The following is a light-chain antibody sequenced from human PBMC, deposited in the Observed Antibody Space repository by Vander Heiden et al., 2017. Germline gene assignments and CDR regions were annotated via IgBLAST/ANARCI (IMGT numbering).Light chain of an antibody. J-gene: IGKJ1*01. CDR2: DAS. CDR1: QSISSW. Sequence: GDRVTITCRASQSISSWLACYQQKPGKAPKLLIYDASSLESGVPSRFSDSGSATEFTLTVSSLQPADFPTSYCQQDNSDSWTFGQGTKVEIK. V-gene: IGKV1-5*01. CDR3: QQDNSDSWT.